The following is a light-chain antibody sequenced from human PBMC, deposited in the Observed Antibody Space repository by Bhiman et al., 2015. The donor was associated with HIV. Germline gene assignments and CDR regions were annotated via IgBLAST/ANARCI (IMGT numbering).Light chain of an antibody. CDR3: QSSDVTNRVV. V-gene: IGLV6-57*01. CDR2: ANT. CDR1: SGSIAHNY. Sequence: NFMLTQPHSVSESPGKTVTISCTRTSGSIAHNYVQWYQQRPGTSPTILIFANTQRPSGVPDRFSASVDTYDSASLTISGLETEDEADYYCQSSDVTNRVVFGGGTKLTVL. J-gene: IGLJ2*01.